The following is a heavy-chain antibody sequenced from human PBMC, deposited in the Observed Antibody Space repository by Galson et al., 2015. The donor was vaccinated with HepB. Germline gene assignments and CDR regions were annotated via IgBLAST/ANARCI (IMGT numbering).Heavy chain of an antibody. Sequence: SVKVSCKAFGYTFTTCDIKWVRQAPGQGLEWMGWMNPNNGKADYAQKFQGRVTITMNVSMSTAYMELSSLRSDDTAVYYCARGQTRGSRFLEWLLYYWGQGTLVTVSS. CDR2: MNPNNGKA. CDR3: ARGQTRGSRFLEWLLYY. CDR1: GYTFTTCD. V-gene: IGHV1-8*01. J-gene: IGHJ4*02. D-gene: IGHD3-3*01.